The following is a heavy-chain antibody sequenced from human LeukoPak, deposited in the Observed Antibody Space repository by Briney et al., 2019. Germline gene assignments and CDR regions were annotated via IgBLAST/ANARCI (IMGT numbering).Heavy chain of an antibody. CDR3: AKPPPIVVVPAADY. J-gene: IGHJ4*02. D-gene: IGHD2-2*01. CDR2: ISGSGGST. Sequence: GGSLRLSCAASGFTFSRYWMTWVRQAPGKGLEWVSAISGSGGSTYYADSVKGRFTISRDNSKNTLYLQMNSLRAEDTAVYYCAKPPPIVVVPAADYWGQGTLVTVSS. V-gene: IGHV3-23*01. CDR1: GFTFSRYW.